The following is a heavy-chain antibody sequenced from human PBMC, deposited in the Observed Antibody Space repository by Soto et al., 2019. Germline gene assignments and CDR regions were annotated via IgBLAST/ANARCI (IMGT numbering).Heavy chain of an antibody. D-gene: IGHD3-3*01. J-gene: IGHJ5*02. CDR2: IYYSGFT. CDR1: GGSITSGGYY. Sequence: LSLTCTVSGGSITSGGYYWSWIRQHPGKGLEWIGYIYYSGFTYYNPSLKSRVTISVDRSKNQFSLKLTSVTAADTAVYYCARLGGYYQSLDTWGQGTLVTVSS. CDR3: ARLGGYYQSLDT. V-gene: IGHV4-31*03.